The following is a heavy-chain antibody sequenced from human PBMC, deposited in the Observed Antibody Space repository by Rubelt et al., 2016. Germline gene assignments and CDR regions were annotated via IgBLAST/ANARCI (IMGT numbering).Heavy chain of an antibody. D-gene: IGHD3-10*01. CDR2: INAGNGNT. Sequence: QVQLVQSGAEVKKPGASVKLSCKASGYTFTSYAMHWVRQAPGQRLEWMGWINAGNGNTKYSRKFQGRVTITRDTSASTAYMELSSLRSEDTAVYYCARMVWFGELFWDWGQGTLVTVSS. CDR3: ARMVWFGELFWD. CDR1: GYTFTSYA. V-gene: IGHV1-3*01. J-gene: IGHJ4*02.